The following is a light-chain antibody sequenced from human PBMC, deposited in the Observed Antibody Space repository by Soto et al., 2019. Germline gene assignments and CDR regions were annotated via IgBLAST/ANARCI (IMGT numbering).Light chain of an antibody. CDR3: QHYKNWPPL. V-gene: IGKV3-15*01. CDR2: GAS. Sequence: EIVMTHFPATLSASAGVRVTLSCRASERVSSLLAWYQQTPGQAPRLLIHGASSRATCVPARFSGSGSGTEFTRTSSSLQSQDFAVYYCQHYKNWPPLFGPGTKVDIK. CDR1: ERVSSL. J-gene: IGKJ1*01.